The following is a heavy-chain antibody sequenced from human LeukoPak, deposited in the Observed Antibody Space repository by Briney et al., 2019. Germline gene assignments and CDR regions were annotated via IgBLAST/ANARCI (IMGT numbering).Heavy chain of an antibody. CDR3: ARGYMGPDF. V-gene: IGHV3-74*03. CDR1: GVTFSGYW. D-gene: IGHD5-12*01. J-gene: IGHJ4*02. CDR2: VDNDGSST. Sequence: PGGSLRLSCAASGVTFSGYWMPWVRQPPGMGLEWISRVDNDGSSTMYADFAEGRFTISRDNAKNTLFLQMDILSAEDTALYFCARGYMGPDFWGQGTLVTVSS.